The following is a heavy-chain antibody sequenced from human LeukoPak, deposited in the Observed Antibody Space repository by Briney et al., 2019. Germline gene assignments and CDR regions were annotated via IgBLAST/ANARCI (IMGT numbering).Heavy chain of an antibody. CDR3: ARDMDCTNGVCYLFDY. Sequence: ASVKVSCKASGGTFSSYAISWVRQAPGQGLEWMGRIIPILGIANYAQKFQGRVTITADKSTSTAYMELSSLRSEDTAVYYCARDMDCTNGVCYLFDYWGQGTLVTVSS. V-gene: IGHV1-69*04. CDR1: GGTFSSYA. D-gene: IGHD2-8*01. J-gene: IGHJ4*02. CDR2: IIPILGIA.